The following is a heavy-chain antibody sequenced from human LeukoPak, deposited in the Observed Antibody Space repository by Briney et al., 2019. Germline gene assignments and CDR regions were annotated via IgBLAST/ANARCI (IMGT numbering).Heavy chain of an antibody. CDR3: ARGDYGDYWNYYYMDV. V-gene: IGHV3-21*01. CDR2: ISSSSSYI. J-gene: IGHJ6*03. D-gene: IGHD4-17*01. CDR1: GFTFSSYS. Sequence: PGGSLRLSCAASGFTFSSYSMNWVRQAPGKGLEWVSSISSSSSYIYYADSVKGRFTISRDTAKNSLYLQMNSLRAEDTAVYSCARGDYGDYWNYYYMDVWGKGTTVTVSS.